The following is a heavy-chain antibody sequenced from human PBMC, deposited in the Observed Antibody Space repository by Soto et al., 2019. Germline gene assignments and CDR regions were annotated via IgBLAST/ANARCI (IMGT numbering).Heavy chain of an antibody. J-gene: IGHJ4*02. CDR3: TRGRHSSSWYFDY. CDR2: MNANTGNT. D-gene: IGHD6-13*01. Sequence: QVQLVQSGAEVKKPGASVKVSCKGSGYTFTNNDINWVRQATGQGLEWMGWMNANTGNTGYAQKFQGRVTMTRDTSISTAYMELGSLQSEDTAVYYCTRGRHSSSWYFDYWGQGTLVTVSS. V-gene: IGHV1-8*01. CDR1: GYTFTNND.